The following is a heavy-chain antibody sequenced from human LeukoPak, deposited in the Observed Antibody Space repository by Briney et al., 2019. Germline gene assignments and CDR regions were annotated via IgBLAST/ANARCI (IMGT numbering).Heavy chain of an antibody. Sequence: GASVKVSCKASGGTFSSYAISWVRQAPGQGLEWMGWINPNSGGTNYAQKFQGRVTMTRDTSISTAYMELSRLRSDDTAVYYCARMAQDDAFDIWGQGTMVTVSS. CDR3: ARMAQDDAFDI. CDR1: GGTFSSYA. J-gene: IGHJ3*02. D-gene: IGHD5-24*01. CDR2: INPNSGGT. V-gene: IGHV1-2*02.